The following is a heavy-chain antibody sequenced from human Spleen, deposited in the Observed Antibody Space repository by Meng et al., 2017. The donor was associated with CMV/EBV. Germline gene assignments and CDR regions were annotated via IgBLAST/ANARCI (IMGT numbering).Heavy chain of an antibody. D-gene: IGHD3-22*01. CDR1: GGSFSGYY. J-gene: IGHJ4*02. CDR3: ARESLHSGGYYAFDF. V-gene: IGHV4-34*01. CDR2: INHSGST. Sequence: SETLSLTCAVYGGSFSGYYWSWIRQPPGKGLEWIGEINHSGSTNSIPSRKSRVTMSIDTSKNQLSLKLTSVTAADTAVYFCARESLHSGGYYAFDFWGQGTLVTVSS.